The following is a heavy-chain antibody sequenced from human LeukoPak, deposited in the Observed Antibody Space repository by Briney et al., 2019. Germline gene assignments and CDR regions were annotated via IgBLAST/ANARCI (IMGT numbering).Heavy chain of an antibody. CDR1: GGSFSGYY. V-gene: IGHV4-30-4*08. Sequence: KPSETLSLTCAVYGGSFSGYYWSWIRQPPGKGLEWIGYIYYSGSTYYNPSLKSRVTISVDTSKNQSSLKLSSVTAADTAVYYCARDIVVPAHTGFDPWGQGTLVTVSS. CDR2: IYYSGST. J-gene: IGHJ5*02. CDR3: ARDIVVPAHTGFDP. D-gene: IGHD2-2*01.